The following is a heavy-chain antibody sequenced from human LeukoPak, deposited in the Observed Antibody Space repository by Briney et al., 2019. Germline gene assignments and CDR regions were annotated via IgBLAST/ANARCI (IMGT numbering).Heavy chain of an antibody. V-gene: IGHV4-39*07. D-gene: IGHD6-19*01. CDR2: IYYSGST. J-gene: IGHJ4*02. CDR1: GGSISITSYY. CDR3: AVAGTEAYFDY. Sequence: PSETLSLTCTVSGGSISITSYYWGWIRQPPGKGLEWIGSIYYSGSTYYNPSLKSRVTISVDTSKNQFSLKLSSVTAADTAVYYCAVAGTEAYFDYWGQGALVTVSS.